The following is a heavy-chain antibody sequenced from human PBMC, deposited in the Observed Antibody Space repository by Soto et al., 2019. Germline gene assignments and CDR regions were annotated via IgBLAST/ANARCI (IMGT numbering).Heavy chain of an antibody. CDR1: GLCFIGYY. J-gene: IGHJ3*02. D-gene: IGHD1-1*01. CDR3: AIRTEGDDSDI. Sequence: SDTLCHTCSLCGLCFIGYYGSLIRQPPGKGLEWIGEINHSGSTNYNPSLKSRVTISVDTSKNQFSLKLSSVTAEDTAVYYCAIRTEGDDSDIRGKGTM. V-gene: IGHV4-34*01. CDR2: INHSGST.